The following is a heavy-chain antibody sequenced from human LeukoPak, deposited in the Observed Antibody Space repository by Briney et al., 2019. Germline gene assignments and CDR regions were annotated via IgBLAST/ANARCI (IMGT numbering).Heavy chain of an antibody. J-gene: IGHJ4*02. V-gene: IGHV4-39*02. CDR2: IYHSGST. D-gene: IGHD2-15*01. CDR1: GDSISTSSYY. CDR3: ASRGI. Sequence: PSETLSLTRTVSGDSISTSSYYWGWIRQPPGKGLEWIASIYHSGSTYYNPSLKSRVTISLDTSKNHVSLMMTSVSAADTAVYYCASRGIWGQGTLVTVSS.